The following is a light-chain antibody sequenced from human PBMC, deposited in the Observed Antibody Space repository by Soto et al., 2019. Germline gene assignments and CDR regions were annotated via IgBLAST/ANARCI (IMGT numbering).Light chain of an antibody. Sequence: EIVMTQTPATLSLSPGERATLSCRASQSVSNYLAWYQQKPGQAPRLLIYDTSNRATGIPARFSGSGSGTDFTLTISSLEPEDFAIYYCQQRTNWPAFGPGTKVDIK. V-gene: IGKV3-11*01. CDR2: DTS. J-gene: IGKJ3*01. CDR3: QQRTNWPA. CDR1: QSVSNY.